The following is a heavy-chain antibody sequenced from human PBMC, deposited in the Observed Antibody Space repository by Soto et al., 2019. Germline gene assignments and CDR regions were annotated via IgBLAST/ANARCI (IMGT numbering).Heavy chain of an antibody. CDR1: GFSLRDYY. V-gene: IGHV3-11*01. Sequence: QVRLVESGGGFVKPAGSLRLSCAASGFSLRDYYMTWIRQAPGKGLELLSYINPGGDVIKYVDSMKGRFTISRDNAKNTVYLQMNSLRAEDTAVYYCTRDPRITDFWGQGTLVTVSS. CDR3: TRDPRITDF. J-gene: IGHJ4*02. D-gene: IGHD3-16*01. CDR2: INPGGDVI.